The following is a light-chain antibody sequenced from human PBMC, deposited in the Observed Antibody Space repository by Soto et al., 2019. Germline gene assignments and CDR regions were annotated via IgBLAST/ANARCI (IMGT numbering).Light chain of an antibody. V-gene: IGLV2-11*01. CDR3: CSYAGSATDV. CDR2: DVT. CDR1: SSDVGGYNY. Sequence: QSALTQPRSVSGSPGQSVTISCTGTSSDVGGYNYVSWYQQHPGKAPKVMIYDVTKRPSGVPDRFSGSKSGNTASLTISGLQAEDEADYYCCSYAGSATDVFGGGTKLTVL. J-gene: IGLJ2*01.